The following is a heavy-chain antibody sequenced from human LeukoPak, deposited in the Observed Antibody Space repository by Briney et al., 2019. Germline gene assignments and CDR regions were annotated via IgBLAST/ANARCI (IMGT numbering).Heavy chain of an antibody. V-gene: IGHV3-7*01. CDR3: ARDWGYSYWTTDY. D-gene: IGHD5-18*01. CDR2: IKQDGSEK. Sequence: GGSLRLSCAASGFTFSSYWMSWVRQAPGKGLEWVANIKQDGSEKYYVDSVKGRFTISRDNAKNSLYLQMNSLRAEDTAVYFCARDWGYSYWTTDYWGQGTLVTVSS. CDR1: GFTFSSYW. J-gene: IGHJ4*02.